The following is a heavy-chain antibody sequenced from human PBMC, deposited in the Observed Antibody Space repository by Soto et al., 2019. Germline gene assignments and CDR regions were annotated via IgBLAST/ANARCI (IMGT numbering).Heavy chain of an antibody. J-gene: IGHJ6*03. Sequence: TSETLSLTCAVYGGSFSGYYWSWIRQPPGKGLEWIGEINHSGSTNYNPSLKSRVTISVDTSKNQFSLKLSSVTAADTAVYYCARGLTGRITIFGVVRPGYYYYMDLWGKGTTVTVFS. V-gene: IGHV4-34*01. CDR1: GGSFSGYY. D-gene: IGHD3-3*01. CDR2: INHSGST. CDR3: ARGLTGRITIFGVVRPGYYYYMDL.